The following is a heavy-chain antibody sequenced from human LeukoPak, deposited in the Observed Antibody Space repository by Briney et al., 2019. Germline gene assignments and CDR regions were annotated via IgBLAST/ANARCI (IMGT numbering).Heavy chain of an antibody. CDR2: ISAYNGNT. V-gene: IGHV1-18*01. CDR3: ARDSGRWLPIDY. CDR1: GGTFSSYA. Sequence: ASVKVSCKASGGTFSSYAISWMRQAPGQGLEWMGWISAYNGNTNYAQKLQGRATMTTDTSTSTAYMELRSLRSDDTAVYYCARDSGRWLPIDYWGQGTLVTVSS. J-gene: IGHJ4*02. D-gene: IGHD5-24*01.